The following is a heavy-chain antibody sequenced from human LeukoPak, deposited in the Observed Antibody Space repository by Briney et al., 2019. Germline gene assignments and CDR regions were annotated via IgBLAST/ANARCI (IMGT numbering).Heavy chain of an antibody. D-gene: IGHD6-19*01. CDR2: IGSSGGST. Sequence: GGSLRLSCAASGFTFNIYAMSWVRQAPGKGLEWVSSIGSSGGSTHYADSVKGRFTTSRDNFKNTLYLQMNSLRAEDTAVYYCAKGHEVAVGKFDYWGQGTLVTVSS. CDR3: AKGHEVAVGKFDY. CDR1: GFTFNIYA. V-gene: IGHV3-23*01. J-gene: IGHJ4*02.